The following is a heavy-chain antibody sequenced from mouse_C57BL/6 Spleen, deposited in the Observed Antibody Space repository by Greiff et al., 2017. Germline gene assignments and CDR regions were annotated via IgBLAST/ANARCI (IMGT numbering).Heavy chain of an antibody. J-gene: IGHJ2*01. Sequence: EVQLVESGGGLVKPGGSLKLSCAASGFTFSSYAMSWVRQTPEKRLEWVATISDGGSYTYYPDNVKGRFTISRDNAKNNLYLQMSHLKSEDTAMYYCARAQATFDYWGQGTTLTVSS. D-gene: IGHD3-2*02. CDR3: ARAQATFDY. V-gene: IGHV5-4*01. CDR1: GFTFSSYA. CDR2: ISDGGSYT.